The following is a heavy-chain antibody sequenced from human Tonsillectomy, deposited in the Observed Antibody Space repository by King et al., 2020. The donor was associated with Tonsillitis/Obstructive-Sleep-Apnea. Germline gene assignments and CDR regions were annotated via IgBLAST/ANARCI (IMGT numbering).Heavy chain of an antibody. Sequence: VQLVESGGGEVQPGRSLRLSCAVSGFTFSSYGMHWVRQAPGKGLEWVAVISYDGSNKYYADSVKGRFTISRDNSKNTLYLQMNSLRAEDTAVYYCAKGGEAFDYWGQGTLVTVPS. V-gene: IGHV3-30*18. CDR1: GFTFSSYG. D-gene: IGHD3-16*01. CDR2: ISYDGSNK. J-gene: IGHJ4*02. CDR3: AKGGEAFDY.